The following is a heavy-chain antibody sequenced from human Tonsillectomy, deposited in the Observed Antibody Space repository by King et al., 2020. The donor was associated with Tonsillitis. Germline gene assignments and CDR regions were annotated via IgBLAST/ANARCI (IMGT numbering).Heavy chain of an antibody. V-gene: IGHV3-30*02. D-gene: IGHD1-26*01. Sequence: HVQLVESGGGVVQPGGSLRLSCAASGFTFSTYGMHWVRQAPGKGLEWVAFIRYDGSNKYYADSVKGRFTISRDNSKNTLYLQMNSLRAEDTAMYYCAKDWGIVGATTPDYWGQGTLLTVSS. CDR2: IRYDGSNK. CDR3: AKDWGIVGATTPDY. J-gene: IGHJ4*02. CDR1: GFTFSTYG.